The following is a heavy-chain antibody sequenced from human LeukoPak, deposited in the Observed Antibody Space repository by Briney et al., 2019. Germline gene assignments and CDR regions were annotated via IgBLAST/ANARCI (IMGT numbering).Heavy chain of an antibody. Sequence: PSETLSLTCSVSGAYISSGSYYWSWNRQPAGKGLEWIGRIYTSGCTNYNPSLKSRVTISVDTSKNQFSLKLSSVTAADTAVYYCARGRKPDDFWSGTRIGWAFDIWGQGTMVTVSS. D-gene: IGHD3-3*01. V-gene: IGHV4-61*02. J-gene: IGHJ3*02. CDR2: IYTSGCT. CDR3: ARGRKPDDFWSGTRIGWAFDI. CDR1: GAYISSGSYY.